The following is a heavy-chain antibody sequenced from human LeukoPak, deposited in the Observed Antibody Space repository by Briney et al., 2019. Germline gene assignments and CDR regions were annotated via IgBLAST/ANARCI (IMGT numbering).Heavy chain of an antibody. CDR3: ARHRGKEGYSYGLTGFNY. D-gene: IGHD5-18*01. J-gene: IGHJ4*02. V-gene: IGHV4-59*08. CDR2: IYYSGST. Sequence: SGTLSLTCTVSGGSISSYYWSWIRQPPGKGLEWIGYIYYSGSTNYNPSLKSRVTISVDTSKNQFSLKLSSVTAADTAVYYCARHRGKEGYSYGLTGFNYWGQGTLVTVSS. CDR1: GGSISSYY.